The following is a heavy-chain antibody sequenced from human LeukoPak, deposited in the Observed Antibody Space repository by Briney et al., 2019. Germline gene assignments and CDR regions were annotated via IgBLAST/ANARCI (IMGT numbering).Heavy chain of an antibody. D-gene: IGHD3-22*01. CDR1: GGSISSTSYY. V-gene: IGHV4-39*01. CDR3: ATTSYYYDSPNY. J-gene: IGHJ4*02. Sequence: PSETLSLTCTVSGGSISSTSYYWGWIRQPPGKGLEWIGSIYYSWDTYYIPSLKSRVTISVDTSKNQFSLELSSVTAADTAVYYCATTSYYYDSPNYWGQGTLVTVSS. CDR2: IYYSWDT.